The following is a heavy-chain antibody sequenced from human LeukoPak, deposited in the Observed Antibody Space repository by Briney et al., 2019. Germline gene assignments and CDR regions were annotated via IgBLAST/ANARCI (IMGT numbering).Heavy chain of an antibody. CDR2: ISAGGDRT. D-gene: IGHD3-22*01. CDR1: GFTFDSYA. J-gene: IGHJ4*02. Sequence: GGSLRLSCAASGFTFDSYAMSWVRLAPGKGLEWVSSISAGGDRTYFADSVKGRFTISRDNSKNTLYLQMNSLRAEDTAVYYCAKDGPYDSSGYYYPLGYWGQGTLVTVSS. CDR3: AKDGPYDSSGYYYPLGY. V-gene: IGHV3-23*01.